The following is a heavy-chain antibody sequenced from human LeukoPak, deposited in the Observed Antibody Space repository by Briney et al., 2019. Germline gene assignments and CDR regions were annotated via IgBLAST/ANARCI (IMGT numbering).Heavy chain of an antibody. V-gene: IGHV3-23*01. Sequence: GGSLRLSCAASGFTFRTSAFSWVRQSPGGGLEWVSTVGTDSDIYYADSVKGRFTISRDNSKNTVYLQMTGLRADDTAVYYCAKKTPGIHPFDSWGQGTLVTVSP. D-gene: IGHD6-13*01. CDR1: GFTFRTSA. CDR3: AKKTPGIHPFDS. J-gene: IGHJ4*02. CDR2: VGTDSDI.